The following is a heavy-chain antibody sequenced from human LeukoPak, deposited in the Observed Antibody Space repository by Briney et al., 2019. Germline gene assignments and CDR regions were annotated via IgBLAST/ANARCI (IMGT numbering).Heavy chain of an antibody. CDR3: TGGPPWGLLHY. Sequence: GASVKVSCKASGYTFTSYYMHWVRQAPGQGLEWMGIINPSGGSTSYAQKFLGRVTMTEDTSTDTAYMELSSLRSEDTAVYYCTGGPPWGLLHYWDQGPLVTVSS. CDR2: INPSGGST. CDR1: GYTFTSYY. D-gene: IGHD7-27*01. V-gene: IGHV1-46*01. J-gene: IGHJ4*02.